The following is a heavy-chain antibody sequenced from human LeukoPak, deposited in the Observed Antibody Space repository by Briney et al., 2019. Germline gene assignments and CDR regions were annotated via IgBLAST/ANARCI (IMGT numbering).Heavy chain of an antibody. CDR1: GGSFSGYY. Sequence: SETLSLTCAVYGGSFSGYYWSWIRQPPGKGLEWIGEINHSGSTNYNPSLKSRVTISVDTSKNQFSLKLSSVTAADTAVYYCARRAKDVVVPAAIQYYYFDYWGQGTLVTVSS. CDR3: ARRAKDVVVPAAIQYYYFDY. J-gene: IGHJ4*02. D-gene: IGHD2-2*02. CDR2: INHSGST. V-gene: IGHV4-34*01.